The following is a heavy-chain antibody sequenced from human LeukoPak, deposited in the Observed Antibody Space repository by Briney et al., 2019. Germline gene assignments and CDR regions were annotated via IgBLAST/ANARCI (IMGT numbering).Heavy chain of an antibody. Sequence: SVKVSCKASGFTFTSSAVQWVRQARGQRLEWIGWIVVGSGNTNYAQKFQERVTITRDMSTSTAYMELSSLRSEDTAVYYCARGLPYYYDSSGYPDAFDIWGQGTMVTVSS. CDR3: ARGLPYYYDSSGYPDAFDI. CDR1: GFTFTSSA. J-gene: IGHJ3*02. V-gene: IGHV1-58*01. D-gene: IGHD3-22*01. CDR2: IVVGSGNT.